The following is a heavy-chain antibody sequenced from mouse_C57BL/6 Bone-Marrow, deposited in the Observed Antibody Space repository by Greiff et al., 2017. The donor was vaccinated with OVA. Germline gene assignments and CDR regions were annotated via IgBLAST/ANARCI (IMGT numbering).Heavy chain of an antibody. CDR2: IDPSASYT. J-gene: IGHJ2*01. D-gene: IGHD1-1*01. CDR3: ARGGLLRYYFDY. CDR1: GYTFTSYW. V-gene: IGHV1-59*01. Sequence: VQLQQPGAELVRPGTSVKLSCKASGYTFTSYWMHWVKQRPGQGLEWIGVIDPSASYTNYNQKFKGKATLTVDTSSSTAYMQLSRLTSEDSAVYYCARGGLLRYYFDYWGQGTTLTVSS.